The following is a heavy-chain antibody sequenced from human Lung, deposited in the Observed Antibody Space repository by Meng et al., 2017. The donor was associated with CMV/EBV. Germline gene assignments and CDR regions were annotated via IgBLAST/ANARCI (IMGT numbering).Heavy chain of an antibody. CDR3: ARTPRGYSYGYSAYNFDY. V-gene: IGHV3-48*03. CDR2: INDATNNK. J-gene: IGHJ4*02. CDR1: GFTFSLFE. Sequence: GGSXRLXCAASGFTFSLFEMNWVRQAPGKGLEWISYINDATNNKYYADSVKGRFTISRDNAQNFLYLQMSSLSADDTAVYFCARTPRGYSYGYSAYNFDYWXQGTLVTVSS. D-gene: IGHD5-18*01.